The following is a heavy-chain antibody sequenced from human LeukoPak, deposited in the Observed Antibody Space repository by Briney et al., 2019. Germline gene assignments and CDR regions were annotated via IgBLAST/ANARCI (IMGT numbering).Heavy chain of an antibody. CDR1: GFTFSSYG. V-gene: IGHV3-23*01. D-gene: IGHD3-10*01. Sequence: GGSLRLSCAASGFTFSSYGMSWVRQAPGKGLEWVSAISGSGGSTYYADSVKGRFTISRDNSKNTLYLQMNSLRAEDTAVYYCAKDLVPQYYYGSGKEEYNWFDPWGQGTLVTVSS. J-gene: IGHJ5*02. CDR3: AKDLVPQYYYGSGKEEYNWFDP. CDR2: ISGSGGST.